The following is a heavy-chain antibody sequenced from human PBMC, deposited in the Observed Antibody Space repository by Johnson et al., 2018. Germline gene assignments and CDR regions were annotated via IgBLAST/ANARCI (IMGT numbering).Heavy chain of an antibody. CDR2: LYSGGTT. D-gene: IGHD2-15*01. CDR1: GFSVRSNY. V-gene: IGHV3-53*01. CDR3: ARDPEDIVVVLAATQDFQH. J-gene: IGHJ1*01. Sequence: VQLVQSGGGLIPPGWSLRLSCAASGFSVRSNYISWVRQAPGTGLEWVPVLYSGGTTFYADSVKGRFIISRDYSKNTLYLQLNRLRAEDTAGYECARDPEDIVVVLAATQDFQHWGQGTLVTVSS.